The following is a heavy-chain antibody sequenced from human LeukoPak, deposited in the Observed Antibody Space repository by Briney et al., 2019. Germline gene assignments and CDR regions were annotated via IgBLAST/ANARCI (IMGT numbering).Heavy chain of an antibody. J-gene: IGHJ4*02. CDR3: AKADYDYVWGSYRNQWYFDY. Sequence: GGSLRLSCAASGFTFSSYAMSWVRQAPGKGLEWVAFIRYDGSNKYYADSVKGRFTISRDNSKNTLYLQMNSLRAEDTAVYYCAKADYDYVWGSYRNQWYFDYWGQGTLVTVSS. D-gene: IGHD3-16*02. CDR2: IRYDGSNK. CDR1: GFTFSSYA. V-gene: IGHV3-30*02.